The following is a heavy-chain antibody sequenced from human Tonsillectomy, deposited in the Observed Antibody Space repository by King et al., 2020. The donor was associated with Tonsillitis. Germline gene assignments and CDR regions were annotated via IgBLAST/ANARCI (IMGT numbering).Heavy chain of an antibody. V-gene: IGHV3-7*03. CDR2: IKQDGSEK. J-gene: IGHJ2*01. CDR3: AREVEDGSGYDWYFDL. Sequence: VQLVESGGGLVQPGGSLRLSCAGSGFTFSSYWVSWVRQAPGKGLEWVANIKQDGSEKYYVDSVKGRFTISRDNAKNSLYLQMNSLRAEDTAVYYCAREVEDGSGYDWYFDLWGRCTLVTVSS. D-gene: IGHD3-22*01. CDR1: GFTFSSYW.